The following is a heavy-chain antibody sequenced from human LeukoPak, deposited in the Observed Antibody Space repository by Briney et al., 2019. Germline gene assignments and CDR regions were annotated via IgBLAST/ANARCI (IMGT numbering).Heavy chain of an antibody. CDR1: GFTFSSYA. V-gene: IGHV3-23*01. D-gene: IGHD2-15*01. Sequence: PVRSLRLSCAASGFTFSSYAMSWVRQAPGKGLEWVSSMSSSGGGTYYADSVKGRFTISRDNSKNTLYLQMNSLRAEDTAVYYCTTEGYCSGGNCYSYDNWGQGTLVTVSS. J-gene: IGHJ4*02. CDR3: TTEGYCSGGNCYSYDN. CDR2: MSSSGGGT.